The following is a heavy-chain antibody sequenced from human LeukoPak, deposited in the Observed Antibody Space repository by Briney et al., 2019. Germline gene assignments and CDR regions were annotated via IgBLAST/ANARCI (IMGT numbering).Heavy chain of an antibody. Sequence: TSVKVSCKASGYTFTTYGISWVRQAPGQRLEWMGWTSPYNGDTKYARKVQGRVTMTTDTATSTAYMELRSLRSDDTAVYYCARDLSQGREYVFHYWGQGTPVTVSS. V-gene: IGHV1-18*01. D-gene: IGHD2-21*01. CDR3: ARDLSQGREYVFHY. CDR1: GYTFTTYG. CDR2: TSPYNGDT. J-gene: IGHJ4*02.